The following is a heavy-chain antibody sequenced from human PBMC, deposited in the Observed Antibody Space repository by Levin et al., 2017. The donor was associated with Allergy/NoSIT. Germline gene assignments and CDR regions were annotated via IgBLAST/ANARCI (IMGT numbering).Heavy chain of an antibody. D-gene: IGHD3-3*01. CDR1: GFTFSSYC. J-gene: IGHJ6*02. V-gene: IGHV3-30*03. Sequence: GESLKISCAASGFTFSSYCMHWVRQAPGKGLEWVAFISYDGNKKYYRDSVKGRLTISRDNSKNTLFLQMNSLRVEDTAIYYCARDRIVLQFVGWLETGDMDVWGQGTTVTVSS. CDR3: ARDRIVLQFVGWLETGDMDV. CDR2: ISYDGNKK.